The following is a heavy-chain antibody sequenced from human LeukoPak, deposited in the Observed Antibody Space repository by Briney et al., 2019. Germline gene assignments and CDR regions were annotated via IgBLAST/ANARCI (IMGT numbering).Heavy chain of an antibody. V-gene: IGHV3-66*01. CDR2: IYSGGST. CDR1: RFTVNTNY. J-gene: IGHJ4*02. CDR3: AGGERWLPFEY. Sequence: LTGGSLRLSCAASRFTVNTNYMTWVRKAPGKGLEWVSLIYSGGSTYYADSVQGRFTISRDNSKNTLYLQMNSLRADDTAVYYCAGGERWLPFEYWGQGTLVTVSS. D-gene: IGHD5-24*01.